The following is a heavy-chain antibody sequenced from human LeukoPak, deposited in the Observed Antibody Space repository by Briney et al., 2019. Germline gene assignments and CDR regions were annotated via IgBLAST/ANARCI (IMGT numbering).Heavy chain of an antibody. J-gene: IGHJ4*02. CDR3: AREAAARYFDY. CDR2: IYSGGST. V-gene: IGHV3-66*01. CDR1: GFSFSNFA. Sequence: GGSLRLSCEVSGFSFSNFAMSWVRQAAGKGLEWVSVIYSGGSTYYADSVKGRFTISRDNSKNTLYLQMNSLRAEDTAVYYCAREAAARYFDYWGQGTLVTVSS. D-gene: IGHD6-13*01.